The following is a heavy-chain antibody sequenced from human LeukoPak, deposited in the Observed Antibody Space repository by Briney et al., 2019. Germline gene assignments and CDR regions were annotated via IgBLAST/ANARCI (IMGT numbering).Heavy chain of an antibody. CDR1: GFTFSSYG. CDR3: AKLQIRETYYYDSSGYHFDY. J-gene: IGHJ4*02. D-gene: IGHD3-22*01. Sequence: GGSLRLSCAASGFTFSSYGMHWVRQAPGKGLEWVAFIRYDGSNKYYADSVKGRFTISRDNSKNTLYLQMNSLRAEDTAVYYCAKLQIRETYYYDSSGYHFDYWGQGCLVTVSS. V-gene: IGHV3-30*02. CDR2: IRYDGSNK.